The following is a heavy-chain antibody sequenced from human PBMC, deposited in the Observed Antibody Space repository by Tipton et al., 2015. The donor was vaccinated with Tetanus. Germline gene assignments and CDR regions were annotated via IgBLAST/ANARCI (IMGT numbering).Heavy chain of an antibody. CDR1: GGSINSYY. J-gene: IGHJ5*02. D-gene: IGHD2-2*01. V-gene: IGHV4-59*08. Sequence: LRLSCTVSGGSINSYYWSWIRQPPGKGLEWIGYIYYSGSTNYNPSLRSRVTISVDTSGSQFSLKVHSVTAADTAFYYCTRHVVEAVPRWFDPWGQGTLVAVSS. CDR2: IYYSGST. CDR3: TRHVVEAVPRWFDP.